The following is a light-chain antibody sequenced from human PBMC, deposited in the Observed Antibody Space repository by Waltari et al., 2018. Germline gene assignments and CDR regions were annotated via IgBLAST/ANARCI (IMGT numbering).Light chain of an antibody. V-gene: IGKV3-20*01. CDR1: QSVTSIS. Sequence: EIVLTQSPGTLSLSPGERATLSCRASQSVTSISLTWYQQKLGQAPRLLIYGTSSRATGIPDFTLTISSLEPEDFAVYFCQHYVNLPVTFGQGTKVEI. J-gene: IGKJ1*01. CDR2: GTS. CDR3: QHYVNLPVT.